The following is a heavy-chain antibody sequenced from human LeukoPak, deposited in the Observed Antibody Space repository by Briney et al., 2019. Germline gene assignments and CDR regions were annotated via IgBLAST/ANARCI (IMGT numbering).Heavy chain of an antibody. J-gene: IGHJ4*02. V-gene: IGHV3-23*01. CDR2: ISGSGGST. D-gene: IGHD6-19*01. CDR1: GFTFSSYA. Sequence: GGSLRLSCAASGFTFSSYAMSWVRQAPGKGLGWVSAISGSGGSTYYADSVKGRFTISRDNSKNTLYLQMNSLRAEDTAVYYCAKDSVRIAVAPYYFDYWGQGTLVTVSS. CDR3: AKDSVRIAVAPYYFDY.